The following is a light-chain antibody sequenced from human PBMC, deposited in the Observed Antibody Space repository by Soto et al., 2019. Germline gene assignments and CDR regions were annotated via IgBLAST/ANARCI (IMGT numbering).Light chain of an antibody. CDR3: QQYNRDSLT. J-gene: IGKJ4*01. CDR1: QSISSW. V-gene: IGKV1-5*01. CDR2: DAS. Sequence: DIQMTQSPSTLSASVGDRVTITCRASQSISSWLAWYQQKPGKAPKLLIYDASSLESGVPSRFSGSGSDTEFTLTINNLQPDDFATYHCQQYNRDSLTFGGGTKVEIK.